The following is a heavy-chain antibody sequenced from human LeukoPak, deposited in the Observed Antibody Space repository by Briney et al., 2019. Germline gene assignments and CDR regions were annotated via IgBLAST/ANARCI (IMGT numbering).Heavy chain of an antibody. CDR3: ARVSSAFDY. J-gene: IGHJ4*02. D-gene: IGHD2-15*01. CDR2: IYPGDSDT. Sequence: GESLKISCEVSGYKFTSYWIGWVRQMRGKGLEWMGIIYPGDSDTRYSPSFQGQVTISADKSISTAYLQWSSLKASDTAMYYCARVSSAFDYWGQGTLVTVSS. CDR1: GYKFTSYW. V-gene: IGHV5-51*01.